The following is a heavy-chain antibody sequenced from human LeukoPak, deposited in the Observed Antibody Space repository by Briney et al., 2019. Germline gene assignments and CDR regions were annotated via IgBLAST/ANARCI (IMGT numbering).Heavy chain of an antibody. V-gene: IGHV3-30*01. CDR2: ISYDGSNK. D-gene: IGHD3-3*01. CDR1: GFTFSSYA. J-gene: IGHJ4*02. Sequence: RGSLRLSCAASGFTFSSYAMHWVRQAPGKGLEWVAVISYDGSNKYYAESVKGRCTISSDNTTNTLYLQMNSLRAEDTAVYYCAREWGGYYDFWSGYPGFWGQGTLVTVSS. CDR3: AREWGGYYDFWSGYPGF.